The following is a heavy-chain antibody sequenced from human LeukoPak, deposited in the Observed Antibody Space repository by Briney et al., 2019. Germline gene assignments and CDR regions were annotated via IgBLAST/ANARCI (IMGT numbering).Heavy chain of an antibody. Sequence: GASVKVSCKASGYTFTSYGISWVRQAPGQGLEWMGRISAYNGNTNYAQKLQGRVTMTTDTSTSTAYMELRSLRSDDTAVYYCARNYSEQWLVFYYYGMDVWGQGTTVTVSS. CDR2: ISAYNGNT. D-gene: IGHD6-19*01. V-gene: IGHV1-18*01. J-gene: IGHJ6*02. CDR1: GYTFTSYG. CDR3: ARNYSEQWLVFYYYGMDV.